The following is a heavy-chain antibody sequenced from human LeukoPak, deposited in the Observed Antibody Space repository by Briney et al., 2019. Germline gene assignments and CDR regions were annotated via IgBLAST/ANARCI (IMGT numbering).Heavy chain of an antibody. J-gene: IGHJ6*03. V-gene: IGHV3-30*18. D-gene: IGHD1-26*01. CDR3: AKNRGAGSHYYYHMNV. Sequence: GGSLRLSCAASGFTFSYYGLSWVRQAPGKGLEWVAVISYDGSNKYYADSVKGRFTISRDNSKNTLYLQLNSLRVEDTAVYYCAKNRGAGSHYYYHMNVWGKGTTVTVSS. CDR1: GFTFSYYG. CDR2: ISYDGSNK.